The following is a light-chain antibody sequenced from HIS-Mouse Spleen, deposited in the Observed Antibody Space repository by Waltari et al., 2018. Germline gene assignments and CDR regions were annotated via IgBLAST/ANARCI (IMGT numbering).Light chain of an antibody. Sequence: QSALTQPAPVSGSPGQSITISCTGTSSDVGSYNLVSWYQQHPGKAPKLMMYGGSKQPSGVSKRCSGSKSGNTASLTISGLQAEVEADYYCCSYAGSSTFGVFGGGTKLTVL. V-gene: IGLV2-23*03. CDR3: CSYAGSSTFGV. J-gene: IGLJ3*02. CDR2: GGS. CDR1: SSDVGSYNL.